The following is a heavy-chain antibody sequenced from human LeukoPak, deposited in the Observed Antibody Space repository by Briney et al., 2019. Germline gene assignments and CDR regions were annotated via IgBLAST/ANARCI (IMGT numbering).Heavy chain of an antibody. V-gene: IGHV4-59*01. CDR1: GVSIRSNY. D-gene: IGHD1-14*01. CDR2: IYYTGST. Sequence: SETLSLTCTVSGVSIRSNYWSWVRQPPGKGLEWVGYIYYTGSTKYNPSLKSRVTISVDTSRSQFSLKLSSVTAADTAVYCCARGTYNTSPPDLWGQGTMVTVSS. CDR3: ARGTYNTSPPDL. J-gene: IGHJ3*01.